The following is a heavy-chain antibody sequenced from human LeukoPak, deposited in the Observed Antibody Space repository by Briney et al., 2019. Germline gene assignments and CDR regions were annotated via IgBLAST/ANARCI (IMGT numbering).Heavy chain of an antibody. J-gene: IGHJ4*02. V-gene: IGHV1-46*01. CDR3: ARDLDYGEKSEDY. CDR2: INLSGGST. CDR1: GFTFINYY. Sequence: ASVKVSCKASGFTFINYYMHWVRQAPGQGLEWLGIINLSGGSTHYPQKFQDRVTMTRDTSTSTVYMELSSLRSEDTAVYYCARDLDYGEKSEDYWGQGTLVSVSS. D-gene: IGHD4/OR15-4a*01.